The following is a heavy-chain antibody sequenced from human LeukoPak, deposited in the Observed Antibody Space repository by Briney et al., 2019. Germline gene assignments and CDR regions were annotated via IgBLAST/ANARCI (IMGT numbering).Heavy chain of an antibody. CDR3: ARDRGYYDSSGYYYACYFDY. D-gene: IGHD3-22*01. V-gene: IGHV1-18*01. J-gene: IGHJ4*02. CDR1: GYTFTSYG. CDR2: ISAYNGNT. Sequence: ASVKVSCKASGYTFTSYGISWVRQAPGQGLEWMGWISAYNGNTNYAQKLQGRVTMTTDTSTSTAYMELRSLRSDDTAVYYCARDRGYYDSSGYYYACYFDYWGQGTLVTVSS.